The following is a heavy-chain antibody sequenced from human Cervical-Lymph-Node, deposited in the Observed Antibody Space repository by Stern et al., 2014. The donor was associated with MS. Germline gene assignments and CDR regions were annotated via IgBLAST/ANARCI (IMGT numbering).Heavy chain of an antibody. J-gene: IGHJ6*02. CDR1: EYTHNNYL. V-gene: IGHV1-46*02. CDR2: INPSGAT. Sequence: QVQLVQSGSGVKKPGASGKDSGKASEYTHNNYLIHWVRQAPGQRPDWLGVINPSGATNYAQKVQDRVTMTTDASTSTFYMELSRLRSEDTAVYYCAVRYCSGGRCYSVPDVWGQGTTVIVSS. CDR3: AVRYCSGGRCYSVPDV. D-gene: IGHD2-15*01.